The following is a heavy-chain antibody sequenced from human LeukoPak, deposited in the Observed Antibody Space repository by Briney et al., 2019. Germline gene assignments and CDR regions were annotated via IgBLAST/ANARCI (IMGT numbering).Heavy chain of an antibody. J-gene: IGHJ4*02. CDR3: ARDFPADIVLMVYGFDY. Sequence: GGSLRLSCAASGFTFSDYYMSWIRQAPGKGLEWVSYISSSGSTIYYADSVKGRFTISRDNAKNSPYLQMNSLRAEDTAVYYCARDFPADIVLMVYGFDYWGQGTLVTVSS. D-gene: IGHD2-8*01. CDR2: ISSSGSTI. V-gene: IGHV3-11*04. CDR1: GFTFSDYY.